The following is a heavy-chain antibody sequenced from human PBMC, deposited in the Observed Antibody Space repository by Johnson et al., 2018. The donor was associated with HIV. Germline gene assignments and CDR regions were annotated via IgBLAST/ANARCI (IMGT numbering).Heavy chain of an antibody. Sequence: EVQLVESGGGLVQPGGSLRLSCAASGFTFSSYDMHWVRQATGKGLEWVSAIGTAGDTYYPGSVKGRFTISRDNSKKTLYLQMNSLRAEDTALYYWAIIPPGGAGKGAVAFDIWGQGKMVTVSS. CDR2: IGTAGDT. CDR3: AIIPPGGAGKGAVAFDI. CDR1: GFTFSSYD. V-gene: IGHV3-13*01. J-gene: IGHJ3*02. D-gene: IGHD1-26*01.